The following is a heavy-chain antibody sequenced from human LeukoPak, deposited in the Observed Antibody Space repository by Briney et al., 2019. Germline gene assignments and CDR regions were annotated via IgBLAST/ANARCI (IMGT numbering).Heavy chain of an antibody. CDR3: ARASAVITQGDNWFDP. CDR1: GGSISSYY. D-gene: IGHD3-22*01. J-gene: IGHJ5*02. CDR2: IYYSGST. Sequence: SETLSLTCTVSGGSISSYYWSWIRQPPGKGLEWIGYIYYSGSTNYNPSLKSRVTISVDTSKNQFSLKLSSATAADTAVYYCARASAVITQGDNWFDPWGQGTLVTVSS. V-gene: IGHV4-59*01.